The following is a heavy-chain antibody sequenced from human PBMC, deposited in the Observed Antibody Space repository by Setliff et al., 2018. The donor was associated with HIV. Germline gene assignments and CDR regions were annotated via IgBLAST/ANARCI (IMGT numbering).Heavy chain of an antibody. V-gene: IGHV4-4*02. CDR2: IYQSGST. D-gene: IGHD3-22*01. Sequence: SETLSLTCAVAGGSISTSNWWTWVRQPPGKGLEWIGEIYQSGSTNYNTSHTSRVTISVDNAKKRFSLKLRFVAAADSAVYYCARPNYYDSGCYPDGFDIWGQGPMVTVSS. CDR3: ARPNYYDSGCYPDGFDI. J-gene: IGHJ3*02. CDR1: GGSISTSNW.